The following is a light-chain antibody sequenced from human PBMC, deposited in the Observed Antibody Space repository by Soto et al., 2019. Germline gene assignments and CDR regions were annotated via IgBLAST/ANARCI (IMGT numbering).Light chain of an antibody. J-gene: IGKJ1*01. Sequence: EIVLTQSPGTLSLSPGERATLSCRASQSVNSTYLAWYQQKPGQAPRLVIYGASSRATGIPDRFSASGSGTDFTLTISRLEPEDFAVYYCQQYGSSPKTFGQGTKVDIK. CDR3: QQYGSSPKT. CDR1: QSVNSTY. CDR2: GAS. V-gene: IGKV3-20*01.